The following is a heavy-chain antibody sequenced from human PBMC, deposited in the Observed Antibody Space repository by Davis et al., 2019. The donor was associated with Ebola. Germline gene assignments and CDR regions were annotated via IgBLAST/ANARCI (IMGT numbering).Heavy chain of an antibody. CDR2: IYYSGST. CDR1: GDSVSSGSYY. J-gene: IGHJ3*02. V-gene: IGHV4-61*01. Sequence: PSETLSLTCTVSGDSVSSGSYYWNWIRQSPGKGLEWIGYIYYSGSTIYNPSLDSRVTISADTSKKQFSLRLSSVTAADTDVYYCARETHGNWGAFDIWGQGTMVTVSS. D-gene: IGHD7-27*01. CDR3: ARETHGNWGAFDI.